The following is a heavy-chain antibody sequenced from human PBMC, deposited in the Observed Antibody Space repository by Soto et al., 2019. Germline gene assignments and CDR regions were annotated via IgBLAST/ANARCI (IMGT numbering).Heavy chain of an antibody. V-gene: IGHV3-74*01. J-gene: IGHJ4*02. CDR1: GFTFSNYW. CDR2: SNSDESST. D-gene: IGHD6-13*01. Sequence: EVQLVESGGGLVQPGGSLRLSCAASGFTFSNYWMQWVRQAPGKGLVWVSHSNSDESSTNYADSVKGRFTISRDNAKNTLYLQMNSLRVEDTAVYYCARGKAAAGIWGQGTLVTVSS. CDR3: ARGKAAAGI.